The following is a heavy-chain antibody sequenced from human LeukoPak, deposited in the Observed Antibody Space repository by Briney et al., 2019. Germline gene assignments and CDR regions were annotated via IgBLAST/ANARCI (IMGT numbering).Heavy chain of an antibody. D-gene: IGHD6-19*01. CDR2: ITSSSTYI. Sequence: SGGSLRLSCVVSGFIFISYSINWVRQAPGKGLEWVSSITSSSTYIYYADSVKGRFTISRDNAKNSLYLQMDSLRAEDTAVYYCARDGYSSSSLDYWGPGTLVTVSS. J-gene: IGHJ4*02. CDR3: ARDGYSSSSLDY. V-gene: IGHV3-21*01. CDR1: GFIFISYS.